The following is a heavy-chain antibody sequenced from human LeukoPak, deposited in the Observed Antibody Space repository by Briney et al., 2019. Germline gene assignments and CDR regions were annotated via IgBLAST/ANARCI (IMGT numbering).Heavy chain of an antibody. Sequence: PGGSLRLSCTASESTFSSFPMSWVRQAPGRGLEWFSSISSSGSHIYYADSLKGRFTVSRDNAKNSLYVQMNGLRAEDTAVYYCAKIGVSGHWYFDLWGRGTLVTVSS. J-gene: IGHJ2*01. CDR2: ISSSGSHI. V-gene: IGHV3-21*01. CDR3: AKIGVSGHWYFDL. D-gene: IGHD5/OR15-5a*01. CDR1: ESTFSSFP.